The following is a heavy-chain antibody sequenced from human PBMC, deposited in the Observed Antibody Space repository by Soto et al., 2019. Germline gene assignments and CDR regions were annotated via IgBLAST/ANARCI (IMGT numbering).Heavy chain of an antibody. CDR1: GFTFSSYG. Sequence: QVQLVESGGGVVQPGRSLRLSCAASGFTFSSYGMHWVRQAPGKGLEWVAVIWYDGSNKYYADSVKGRFTISRDNSKNTLYLQMNRLRAEDTAVYYCAREEYDKGYYYDSSCYYLLPGYWGQGTLVTVSS. D-gene: IGHD3-22*01. CDR2: IWYDGSNK. J-gene: IGHJ4*02. V-gene: IGHV3-33*01. CDR3: AREEYDKGYYYDSSCYYLLPGY.